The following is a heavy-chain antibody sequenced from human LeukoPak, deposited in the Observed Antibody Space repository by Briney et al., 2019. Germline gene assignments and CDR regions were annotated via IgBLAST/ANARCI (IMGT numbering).Heavy chain of an antibody. D-gene: IGHD1-26*01. CDR2: FDPEDGET. CDR3: ATEGSYGWAFDI. CDR1: GYTLTELS. J-gene: IGHJ3*02. V-gene: IGHV1-24*01. Sequence: ASVTVSCKVSGYTLTELSMHWVRQAPGKGLEWMGGFDPEDGETIYAQKFQGRVTMTEDTSTDTAYMELSSLRSEDTAVHYCATEGSYGWAFDIWGQGTMVTVSS.